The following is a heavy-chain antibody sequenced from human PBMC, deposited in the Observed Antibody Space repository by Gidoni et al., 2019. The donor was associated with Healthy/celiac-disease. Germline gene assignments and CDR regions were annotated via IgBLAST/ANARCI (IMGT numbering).Heavy chain of an antibody. CDR2: ISYDGSNK. D-gene: IGHD3-10*01. CDR3: AKDPRGYYGSGSSYYFDY. Sequence: QVQLVESGGGVVQPGRSLRLSCAASGFTFSSYGMHWVRQAPGKGLEWVAVISYDGSNKYYADSVKGRFTISRDNSKNTLYLQMNSLRAEDTAVYYCAKDPRGYYGSGSSYYFDYWGQGTLVTVSS. J-gene: IGHJ4*02. V-gene: IGHV3-30*18. CDR1: GFTFSSYG.